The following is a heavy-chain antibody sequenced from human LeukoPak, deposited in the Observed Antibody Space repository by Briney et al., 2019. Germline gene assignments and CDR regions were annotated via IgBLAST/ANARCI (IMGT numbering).Heavy chain of an antibody. J-gene: IGHJ4*02. CDR3: ARQRGDQVDS. D-gene: IGHD7-27*01. Sequence: GASLQISCQASGYTFTSYWIGWVRQLPGKGLEWMGIIYPGDSETRYSPSFQGQVTISADKSISTAYLQWSSLKASDTAMYYCARQRGDQVDSWGQGTLVTVSS. V-gene: IGHV5-51*01. CDR2: IYPGDSET. CDR1: GYTFTSYW.